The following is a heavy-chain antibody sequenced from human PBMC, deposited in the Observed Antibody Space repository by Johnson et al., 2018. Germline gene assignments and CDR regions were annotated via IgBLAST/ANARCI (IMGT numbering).Heavy chain of an antibody. CDR3: AKCRKAVAGVDAFDI. Sequence: QVQLVESGGGVVQPGRSLRLSCAASGFTFSSYAMHWVRQAPGKGLEWVAVISYDGSNKYYADSVKGRFTISRDNSKNTLYLQMNSLRAEDTAVFYCAKCRKAVAGVDAFDIWGQGTMVTASS. V-gene: IGHV3-30*18. D-gene: IGHD6-19*01. CDR2: ISYDGSNK. J-gene: IGHJ3*02. CDR1: GFTFSSYA.